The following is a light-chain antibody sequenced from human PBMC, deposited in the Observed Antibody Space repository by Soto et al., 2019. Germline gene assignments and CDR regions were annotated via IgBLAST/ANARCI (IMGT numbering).Light chain of an antibody. CDR3: EQYYSTPLT. CDR2: WAS. V-gene: IGKV4-1*01. CDR1: QSVLYTSNTKNY. J-gene: IGKJ1*01. Sequence: DIVMTQSPDSLAVSLGEMATINCKSSQSVLYTSNTKNYLAWYQEKPGQPPKVLIYWASTRESGVPDGFSGSGSGTESAITIRGLEAEEVEVYYCEQYYSTPLTFGQGPKVE.